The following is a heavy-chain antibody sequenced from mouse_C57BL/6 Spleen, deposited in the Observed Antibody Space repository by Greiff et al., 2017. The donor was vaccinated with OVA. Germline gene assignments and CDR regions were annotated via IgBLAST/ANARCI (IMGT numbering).Heavy chain of an antibody. CDR3: AREGTTVVAPDY. V-gene: IGHV1-82*01. Sequence: VQLQQSGPELVKPGASVKISCKASGYAFSSSWMNWVKQRPGKGLEWIGRIYPGDGDTNYNGKFKGKATLTADKSSSTAYMQLSSLTSEDSAVYFCAREGTTVVAPDYWGQGTTLTVSS. J-gene: IGHJ2*01. D-gene: IGHD1-1*01. CDR1: GYAFSSSW. CDR2: IYPGDGDT.